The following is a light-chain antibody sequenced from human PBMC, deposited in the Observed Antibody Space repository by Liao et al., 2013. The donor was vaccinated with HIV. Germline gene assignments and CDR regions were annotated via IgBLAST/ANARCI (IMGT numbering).Light chain of an antibody. CDR1: KLGDKY. CDR3: QAWDGSTVV. V-gene: IGLV3-1*01. J-gene: IGLJ2*01. CDR2: QDT. Sequence: SYEVSQPPSVSVSPGQTASITCSGDKLGDKYASWYQQKPGQSPVLVIYQDTKLPSGIPERFSGSNSGNTATLTISGTQAMDEADYYCQAWDGSTVVFGGGTKLTVL.